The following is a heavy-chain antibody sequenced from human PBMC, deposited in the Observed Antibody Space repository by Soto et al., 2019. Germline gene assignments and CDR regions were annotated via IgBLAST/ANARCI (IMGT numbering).Heavy chain of an antibody. CDR3: ARIHGPSGNYDLDY. V-gene: IGHV4-59*01. D-gene: IGHD5-12*01. CDR2: IYYSGST. J-gene: IGHJ4*02. Sequence: SETLSLTCTVSGGSISSYYWSWIRQPPGKGLEWIGYIYYSGSTNYSTSLETRLTISKDTSKNQVVLTMTNVDPVDTATYYCARIHGPSGNYDLDYWGQGTLVTVS. CDR1: GGSISSYY.